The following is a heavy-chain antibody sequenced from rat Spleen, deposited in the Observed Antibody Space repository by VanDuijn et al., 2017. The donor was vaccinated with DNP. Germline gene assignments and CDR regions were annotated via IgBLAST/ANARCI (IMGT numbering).Heavy chain of an antibody. CDR3: TREGYGGYSESVMDA. J-gene: IGHJ4*01. D-gene: IGHD1-11*01. Sequence: EVQLVESDGGLVQPGRSLKLSCAASGFTFSNYDMAWVRQAPTKGLEWVASISYDGSSTYYRDSVKGRFTISRDNAKSTLYLQMNSLRAEDTATYYCTREGYGGYSESVMDAWGQGASVTGSS. CDR2: ISYDGSST. CDR1: GFTFSNYD. V-gene: IGHV5-29*01.